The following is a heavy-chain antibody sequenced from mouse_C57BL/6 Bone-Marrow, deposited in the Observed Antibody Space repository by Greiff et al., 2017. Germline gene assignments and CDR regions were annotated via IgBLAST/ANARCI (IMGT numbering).Heavy chain of an antibody. D-gene: IGHD2-5*01. V-gene: IGHV1-55*01. CDR1: GYTFTSYW. Sequence: VKLMESGAELVKPWASVKMSCKASGYTFTSYWITWVKQRPGQGLEWIGDIYPGSGSTNYNEKFKSKATLTVDTSSSTAYMQLSSLTSEDSAVYYCARPYYSNYWYFDVWGTGTTVTVSS. J-gene: IGHJ1*03. CDR3: ARPYYSNYWYFDV. CDR2: IYPGSGST.